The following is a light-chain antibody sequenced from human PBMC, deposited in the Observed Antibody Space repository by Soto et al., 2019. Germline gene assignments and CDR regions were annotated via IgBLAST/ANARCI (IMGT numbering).Light chain of an antibody. CDR2: EVT. V-gene: IGLV2-23*02. Sequence: QSALTQPASVSGSPGQSITISCSGTTSDVGIVSWYQHHPGKAPKLMIHEVTKRPSGVSDRFSGSKSGNSASLTISGLQAEDQADYFCCSFGGSGYVFGPGTKLTVL. J-gene: IGLJ1*01. CDR3: CSFGGSGYV. CDR1: TSDVGI.